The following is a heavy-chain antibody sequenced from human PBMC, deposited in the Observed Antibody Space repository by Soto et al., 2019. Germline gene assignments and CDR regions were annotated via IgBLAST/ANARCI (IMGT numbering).Heavy chain of an antibody. Sequence: LRLSCAASGFIFENTAMSLVRQAPGKGLEWISSISGSGSKKYYADPVKSRFTISRDNSKSTVYLELNNLSAEDTAVYHCAKNQGVELVPLATVDWFDPWGQGSVVTVSS. J-gene: IGHJ5*02. CDR3: AKNQGVELVPLATVDWFDP. CDR2: ISGSGSKK. D-gene: IGHD1-26*01. V-gene: IGHV3-23*01. CDR1: GFIFENTA.